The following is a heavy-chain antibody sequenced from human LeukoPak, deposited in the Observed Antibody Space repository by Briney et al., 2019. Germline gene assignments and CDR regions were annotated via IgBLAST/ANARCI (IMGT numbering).Heavy chain of an antibody. CDR1: GGSISSGGYY. CDR2: IYHSGST. J-gene: IGHJ4*02. D-gene: IGHD6-19*01. V-gene: IGHV4-30-2*01. CDR3: ARGAPPSSVDY. Sequence: SETLSLTCTVSGGSISSGGYYWSWIRQPAGKGLEWIGYIYHSGSTYYNPSLKSRVTISVDRSKNQFSLKLSSVTAADTAVYYCARGAPPSSVDYWGQGTLVTVPS.